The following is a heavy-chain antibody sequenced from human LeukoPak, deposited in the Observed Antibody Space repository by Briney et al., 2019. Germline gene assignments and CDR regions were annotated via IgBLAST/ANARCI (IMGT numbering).Heavy chain of an antibody. CDR1: GYTFTGYY. D-gene: IGHD6-19*01. CDR3: ARVPLYSSGLDFDY. CDR2: INPNSGGT. J-gene: IGHJ4*02. V-gene: IGHV1-2*02. Sequence: ASVKVSCKASGYTFTGYYMHWVRQAPGQGLEWMGWINPNSGGTNYAQKFQGRVTMTSDTSISTAYMELSRLRSDDTAVYYCARVPLYSSGLDFDYWGQGTLVTVSS.